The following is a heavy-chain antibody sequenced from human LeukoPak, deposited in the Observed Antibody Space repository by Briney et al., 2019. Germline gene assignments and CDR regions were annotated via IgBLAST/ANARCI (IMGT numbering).Heavy chain of an antibody. CDR1: GFTFSSYS. CDR3: AREITMIVVVADDAFDI. Sequence: SGGSLRLSCAASGFTFSSYSMNWVRQAPGKGLEWVSSISSSSSYIYYADSVKGRFTISRDNAKNSLYLQMNSLRAEDTAVYYCAREITMIVVVADDAFDIWGQGTMVTVSS. V-gene: IGHV3-21*01. J-gene: IGHJ3*02. CDR2: ISSSSSYI. D-gene: IGHD3-22*01.